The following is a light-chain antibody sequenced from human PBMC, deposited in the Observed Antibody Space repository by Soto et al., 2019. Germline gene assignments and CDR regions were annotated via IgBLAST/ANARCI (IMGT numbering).Light chain of an antibody. CDR1: SRDVGIYNL. CDR2: EDT. V-gene: IGLV2-23*01. CDR3: QSYDSNNWV. Sequence: QSVLTQPASVSGSPGQSITISCTGTSRDVGIYNLVSWYQLHPGKVPKLIIYEDTKRPSGISSRFSGSESGITAFLTISGLKTEDEADYYCQSYDSNNWVFGGGTQLTVL. J-gene: IGLJ3*02.